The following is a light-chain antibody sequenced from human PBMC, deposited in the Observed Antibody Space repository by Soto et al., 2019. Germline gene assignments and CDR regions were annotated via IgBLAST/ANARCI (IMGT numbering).Light chain of an antibody. V-gene: IGKV2-24*01. CDR1: QSLVHSDGNTY. CDR3: MQATQSWT. J-gene: IGKJ1*01. Sequence: DIVMTQTPLSSPVTLGQPASISCRSSQSLVHSDGNTYLSWLHQRPGQPPRLLIYKISNRFSAVPDRFSGSGAGTDFTLKSSRVESEDVGVYYCMQATQSWTFGQGTKVEIK. CDR2: KIS.